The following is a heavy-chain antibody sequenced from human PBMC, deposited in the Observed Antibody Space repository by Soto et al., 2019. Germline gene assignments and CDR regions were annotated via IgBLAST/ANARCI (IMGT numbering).Heavy chain of an antibody. CDR2: IYYSRST. Sequence: QVQLQESGPGLVKSAETLSLTCTVSGGSISSRSFCWGWIRQRPGRGLEWIGRIYYSRSTYYNTSLKRRFTKSADTSKNKFSLQLRSVTAADTAVYYCARLYGRGYYSPDYWGQGTLVTVSS. V-gene: IGHV4-39*01. CDR1: GGSISSRSFC. D-gene: IGHD3-3*01. J-gene: IGHJ4*02. CDR3: ARLYGRGYYSPDY.